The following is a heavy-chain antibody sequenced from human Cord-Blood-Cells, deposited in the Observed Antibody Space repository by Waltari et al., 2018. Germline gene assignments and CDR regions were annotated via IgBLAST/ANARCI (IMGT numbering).Heavy chain of an antibody. CDR1: GGTFSSYA. Sequence: QVQLVQSGAEVKKPGSSVKVSCKASGGTFSSYAISWVRQAPGQGLEWMGGIIPIFGTANYAQKFQGRVTITADESTSTAYMELSSLRSEDTAVYYCARGLYGSGRYYFDYWGQGTLVTVSS. D-gene: IGHD3-10*01. J-gene: IGHJ4*02. CDR2: IIPIFGTA. V-gene: IGHV1-69*01. CDR3: ARGLYGSGRYYFDY.